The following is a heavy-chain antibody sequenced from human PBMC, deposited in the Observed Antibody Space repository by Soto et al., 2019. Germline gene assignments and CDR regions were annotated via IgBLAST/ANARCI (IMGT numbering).Heavy chain of an antibody. J-gene: IGHJ4*02. CDR2: ISSSSSYI. D-gene: IGHD6-6*01. V-gene: IGHV3-21*01. Sequence: EVQLVESGGGLVKPGGSLRLSCAASGFTFSSYSMNWVRQAPGKGLEWVSSISSSSSYIYYADSVKGRFTISRDNAKNSLYLQMNSLRAEDTAVYYCARERGDGSSFLPAQDWGQGTLVTVSS. CDR1: GFTFSSYS. CDR3: ARERGDGSSFLPAQD.